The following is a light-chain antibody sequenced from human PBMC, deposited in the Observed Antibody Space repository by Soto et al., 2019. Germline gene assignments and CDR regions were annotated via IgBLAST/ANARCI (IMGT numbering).Light chain of an antibody. Sequence: DIQMTQSPSILSASVGDRVTITCRASQIISSRLAWYQQKPGKAPKLLIYDAYNLESGVPSRFSGSGSGTEFTLTISSLQPDDFATYYCQQYNSYSLTFGGGTKVKIK. J-gene: IGKJ4*01. V-gene: IGKV1-5*01. CDR2: DAY. CDR1: QIISSR. CDR3: QQYNSYSLT.